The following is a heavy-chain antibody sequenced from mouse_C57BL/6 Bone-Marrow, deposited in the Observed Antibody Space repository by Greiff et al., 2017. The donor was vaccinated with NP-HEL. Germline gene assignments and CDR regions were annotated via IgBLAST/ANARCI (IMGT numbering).Heavy chain of an antibody. CDR2: ISSGGSYT. CDR1: GFTFSSYG. J-gene: IGHJ3*01. D-gene: IGHD2-4*01. Sequence: EVKVVESGGDLVKPGGSLKLSCAASGFTFSSYGMSWVRQTPEKRLEWVATISSGGSYTYYPDSVKGRFTFSRDNAKNTLYLQMSSLKSEDTAMYYCASPYDYDVAWFAYGGRGTRVTVSA. CDR3: ASPYDYDVAWFAY. V-gene: IGHV5-6*01.